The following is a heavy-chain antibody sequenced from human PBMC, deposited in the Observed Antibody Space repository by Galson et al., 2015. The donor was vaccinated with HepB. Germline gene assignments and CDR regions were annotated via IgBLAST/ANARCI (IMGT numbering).Heavy chain of an antibody. CDR2: ISSNSRYI. J-gene: IGHJ4*02. V-gene: IGHV3-21*01. CDR1: GFTFSTYS. D-gene: IGHD3-16*01. CDR3: ARYVFEGSTSVVDF. Sequence: SLRLSCAASGFTFSTYSMIWVRQAPGQGLEWVSSISSNSRYIFYADSVKGRFTISRDNAKNSLYLQMNSLRAEDTAVYYCARYVFEGSTSVVDFWGQGTLVTVSS.